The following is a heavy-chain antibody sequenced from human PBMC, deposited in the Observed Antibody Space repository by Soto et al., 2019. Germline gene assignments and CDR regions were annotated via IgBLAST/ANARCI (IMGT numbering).Heavy chain of an antibody. CDR2: IYYSGST. V-gene: IGHV4-61*01. J-gene: IGHJ4*02. Sequence: SETLSLTCTVSGGSVLLGSYYWSWIRQPPGNGLEWIGYIYYSGSTNYNPSLKSLVTLSVSPSTPQFSLKLSSVTAADTAVYYCARLITYYYDSSGYYLDYWGQGTLVTVSS. CDR1: GGSVLLGSYY. CDR3: ARLITYYYDSSGYYLDY. D-gene: IGHD3-22*01.